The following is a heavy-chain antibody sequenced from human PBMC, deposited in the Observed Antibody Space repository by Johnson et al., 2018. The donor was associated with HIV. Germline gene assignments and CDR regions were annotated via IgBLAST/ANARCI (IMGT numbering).Heavy chain of an antibody. CDR1: EFTFSNYA. Sequence: QEQLVESGGGVVQPGGSLRLSCAASEFTFSNYAIHWVRQAPGKGLEWVAVISYDGTNKYYADLVKGRFTISRDNSRNTLYLQMNLLRPEDTAVYYCASGVTARAPVFIWGQGTMVTVSS. D-gene: IGHD6-6*01. CDR2: ISYDGTNK. V-gene: IGHV3-30*04. J-gene: IGHJ3*02. CDR3: ASGVTARAPVFI.